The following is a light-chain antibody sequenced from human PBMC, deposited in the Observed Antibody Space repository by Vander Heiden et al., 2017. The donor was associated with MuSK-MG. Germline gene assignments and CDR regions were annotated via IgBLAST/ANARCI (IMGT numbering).Light chain of an antibody. CDR3: QHYFSSPT. CDR2: GAS. J-gene: IGKJ1*01. Sequence: EIVLTQSPGTLSLSPGERATLSCRASQSVNSYYLGWYQQKPGQVPRLLIFGASSRAAGIPDRFSGSGSGTDFTLTISRLEPEDFAVYYCQHYFSSPTFGQGTMVEIK. V-gene: IGKV3-20*01. CDR1: QSVNSYY.